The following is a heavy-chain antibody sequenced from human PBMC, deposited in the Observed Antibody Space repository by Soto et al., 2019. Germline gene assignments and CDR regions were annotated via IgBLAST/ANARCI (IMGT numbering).Heavy chain of an antibody. V-gene: IGHV3-23*01. J-gene: IGHJ3*02. CDR2: ISDSGTSI. CDR3: AKARPSGGYYYVEAFDI. CDR1: GFTFSSYA. Sequence: EVQLLESGGGLVQPGGSLTLSCAASGFTFSSYAMTWVHQAPGKGLEWVSVISDSGTSIYYADSVKGRFTISRDNFKNTLYLQMNSLRAEDTAVYYCAKARPSGGYYYVEAFDIWGQGTVVTVSS. D-gene: IGHD3-22*01.